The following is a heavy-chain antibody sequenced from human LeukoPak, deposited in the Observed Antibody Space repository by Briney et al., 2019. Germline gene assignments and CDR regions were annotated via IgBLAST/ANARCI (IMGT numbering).Heavy chain of an antibody. D-gene: IGHD2-21*02. CDR3: AKDVLRLNYGYFDL. CDR2: ISYSSGSI. Sequence: GGSLRLSCAASGFTLSNYAMSWVRQAPGKGPEWVAGISYSSGSIYYSDSVKGRFTISRDNSKNTLYLQMNSLRADDTAVYYCAKDVLRLNYGYFDLWGRGALVSVSS. V-gene: IGHV3-23*01. J-gene: IGHJ2*01. CDR1: GFTLSNYA.